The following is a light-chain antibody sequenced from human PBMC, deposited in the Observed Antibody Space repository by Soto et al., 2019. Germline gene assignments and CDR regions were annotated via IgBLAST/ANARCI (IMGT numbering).Light chain of an antibody. J-gene: IGKJ2*01. CDR2: GAT. Sequence: EIVVTQSPATLSLSPGERDTLSCRASPSVSSSLAWYHQKTDQAPRRLIYGATFRSTGIPARFSGSVSGTEFTLTISRLQSEDLAVYYCQQDNNWPPYTFGQGTKLEIK. CDR1: PSVSSS. CDR3: QQDNNWPPYT. V-gene: IGKV3-15*01.